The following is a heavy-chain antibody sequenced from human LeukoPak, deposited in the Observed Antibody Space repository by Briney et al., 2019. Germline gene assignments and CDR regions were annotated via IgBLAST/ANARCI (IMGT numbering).Heavy chain of an antibody. CDR1: GFTFSGSA. D-gene: IGHD3-3*01. J-gene: IGHJ6*03. Sequence: GGSLRLSCAAFGFTFSGSAMHWVRQASGKGLEWVGRIRSKANSYATAYAASVKGRFTISRDDSKNTAYLQMNSLKTEDTAVYYCTRAITIFGVGLFYMDVWGKGTTVTVSS. V-gene: IGHV3-73*01. CDR2: IRSKANSYAT. CDR3: TRAITIFGVGLFYMDV.